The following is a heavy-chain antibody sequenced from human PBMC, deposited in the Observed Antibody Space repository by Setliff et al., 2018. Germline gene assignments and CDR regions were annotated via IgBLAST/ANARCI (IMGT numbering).Heavy chain of an antibody. J-gene: IGHJ4*02. V-gene: IGHV3-30*07. D-gene: IGHD6-19*01. CDR1: GFTFKTYA. CDR3: AKRTAGTLDY. CDR2: ISFDGGNK. Sequence: HGGSLRLSCAASGFTFKTYAMHWVRHAPGKGLEWVAVISFDGGNKYYADSVKGRFTISRDNSKNTLYLQMNSLRAEDTAVYYCAKRTAGTLDYWGQGTLVTVSS.